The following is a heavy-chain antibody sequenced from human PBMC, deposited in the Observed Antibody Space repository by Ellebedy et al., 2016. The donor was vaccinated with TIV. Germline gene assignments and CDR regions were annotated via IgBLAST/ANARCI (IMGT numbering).Heavy chain of an antibody. CDR2: ISAYNGNT. V-gene: IGHV1-18*01. CDR1: GYIFTSYG. CDR3: VHNGGYDSSGYYYYYYGIDV. D-gene: IGHD3-22*01. Sequence: AASVKVSCKASGYIFTSYGISWVRQAPGQGLEWTGWISAYNGNTNYAQKLQGRVTMTTDTSTSTAYMELRSLRSDDTAVYYCVHNGGYDSSGYYYYYYGIDVWGQGTTVTVSS. J-gene: IGHJ6*02.